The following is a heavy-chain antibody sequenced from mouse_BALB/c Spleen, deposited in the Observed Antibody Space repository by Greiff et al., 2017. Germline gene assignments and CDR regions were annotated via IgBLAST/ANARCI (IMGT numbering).Heavy chain of an antibody. CDR3: ARRGYYGYNYAMDY. CDR2: IYPYNGGT. V-gene: IGHV1S29*02. Sequence: EVQLQQSGPELVKPGASVKISCKASGYTFTDYNMHWVKQSHGKSLEWIGYIYPYNGGTGYNQKFKSKATLTVDNSSSTAYMELRSLASEDSAVYYCARRGYYGYNYAMDYWGQGTSVTVSS. CDR1: GYTFTDYN. J-gene: IGHJ4*01. D-gene: IGHD1-2*01.